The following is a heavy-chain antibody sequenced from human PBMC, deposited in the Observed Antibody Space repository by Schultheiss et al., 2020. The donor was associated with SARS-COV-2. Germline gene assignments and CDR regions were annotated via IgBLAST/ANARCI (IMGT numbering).Heavy chain of an antibody. J-gene: IGHJ4*02. CDR2: IGYDGSNK. Sequence: GGSLRLSCAASGFTFSSYGMHWVRQAPGKGLEWVAVIGYDGSNKYYADSVKGRFTISRDNSKNTLYLQMNSLRAEDTAVYYCAKTFPKHDYGDYFDYWGQGTLVTVSS. V-gene: IGHV3-30*18. D-gene: IGHD4-17*01. CDR1: GFTFSSYG. CDR3: AKTFPKHDYGDYFDY.